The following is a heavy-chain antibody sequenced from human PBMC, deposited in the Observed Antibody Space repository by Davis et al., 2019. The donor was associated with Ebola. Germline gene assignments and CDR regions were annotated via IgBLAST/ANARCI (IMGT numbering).Heavy chain of an antibody. CDR2: ISWNSGSI. D-gene: IGHD4-17*01. Sequence: GGSLRLSCAASGFTFDDYAMHWVRHAPGKGLEWVSGISWNSGSIGYADSVKGRFTISRDNAKNSLYLQMNSLRAEDAALYYCAKDLKDYGDYYYYYYGMDVWGQGTTVTVFS. CDR3: AKDLKDYGDYYYYYYGMDV. CDR1: GFTFDDYA. V-gene: IGHV3-9*01. J-gene: IGHJ6*02.